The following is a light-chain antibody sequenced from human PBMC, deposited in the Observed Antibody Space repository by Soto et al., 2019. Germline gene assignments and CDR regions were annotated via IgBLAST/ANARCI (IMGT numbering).Light chain of an antibody. Sequence: QSALTQPASVSGSPGQSITISCTGTSSDVGGYNYVSWYQQHPCKAPELMIYDVTNRPSGVSNRFSGSKSGSTASLTISGLQAEDEADYYCSSYTSSGTLVVFGGGTQLTVL. J-gene: IGLJ2*01. CDR3: SSYTSSGTLVV. CDR2: DVT. CDR1: SSDVGGYNY. V-gene: IGLV2-14*03.